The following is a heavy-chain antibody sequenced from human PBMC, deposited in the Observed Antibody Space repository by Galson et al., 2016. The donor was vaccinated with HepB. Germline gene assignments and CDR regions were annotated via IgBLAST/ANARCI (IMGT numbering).Heavy chain of an antibody. V-gene: IGHV1-18*01. J-gene: IGHJ6*02. CDR3: AGDTPPVHYDFWRDVNLRVHYYYAMDV. CDR1: GYTFTSYA. CDR2: ISGYNGNT. Sequence: SVKVSCKASGYTFTSYAVSWVRQVPGQGLQWMGWISGYNGNTNYARKFQGRVTMTIDTSTNTAYMELRSLRSDDTAMYDCAGDTPPVHYDFWRDVNLRVHYYYAMDVWGQGTTVTVSS. D-gene: IGHD3/OR15-3a*01.